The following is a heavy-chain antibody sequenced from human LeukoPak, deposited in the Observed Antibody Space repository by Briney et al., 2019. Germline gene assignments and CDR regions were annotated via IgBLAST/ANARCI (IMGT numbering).Heavy chain of an antibody. CDR3: AVMRRYWLDP. Sequence: ASVKVSCKASGYTFTSYGINWLRQATGQGLEWMGWMSSDSGSSGYAQKFQGRVTMTRNTSINTAYMELSSLRSEDTAVYYCAVMRRYWLDPWGQGTLVTVSS. V-gene: IGHV1-8*02. D-gene: IGHD3-9*01. CDR1: GYTFTSYG. J-gene: IGHJ5*02. CDR2: MSSDSGSS.